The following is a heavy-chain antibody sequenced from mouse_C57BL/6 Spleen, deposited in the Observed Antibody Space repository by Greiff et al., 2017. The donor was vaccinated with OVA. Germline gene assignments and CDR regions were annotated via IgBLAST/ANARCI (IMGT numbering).Heavy chain of an antibody. J-gene: IGHJ4*01. CDR1: GYAFSSSW. V-gene: IGHV1-82*01. D-gene: IGHD2-3*01. Sequence: QVQLKESGPELVKPGASVKISCKASGYAFSSSWMNWVKQRPGKGLEWIGRIYPGDGDTNYNGKFKGKATLTADKSSSTAYMQLSSLTSEDSAVYFCARWGTIYDGFYAMDYWGQGTSVTVSS. CDR2: IYPGDGDT. CDR3: ARWGTIYDGFYAMDY.